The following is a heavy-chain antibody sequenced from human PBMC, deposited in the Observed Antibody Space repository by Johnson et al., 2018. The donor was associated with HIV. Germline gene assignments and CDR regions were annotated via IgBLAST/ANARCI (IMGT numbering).Heavy chain of an antibody. V-gene: IGHV3-30*02. CDR3: AKVFSRPGGDAFDI. J-gene: IGHJ3*02. CDR2: IRSDGSTT. Sequence: QVQLVESGGGLVQPGGSLRLSCAASGFTFSSYAMSWVRQAPGKGLEWVAFIRSDGSTTYYADSVKGRFTISRDNAKNSLYLQMNSLRAEDTALYYCAKVFSRPGGDAFDIWGQGTMVTVSS. CDR1: GFTFSSYA. D-gene: IGHD2-21*02.